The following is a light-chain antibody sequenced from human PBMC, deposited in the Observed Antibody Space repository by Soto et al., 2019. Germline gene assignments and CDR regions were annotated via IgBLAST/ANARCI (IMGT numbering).Light chain of an antibody. CDR3: QQSYSTPIT. J-gene: IGKJ5*01. CDR1: QSISSY. CDR2: AAS. Sequence: QMTQSPSSLSASVGDRVTITCRASQSISSYLNWYQQKPGKAPKLLIYAASSLQSGVPSRFSGSGSGTDFTLTISSLQPEDFATYYCQQSYSTPITFGQGTRLEI. V-gene: IGKV1-39*01.